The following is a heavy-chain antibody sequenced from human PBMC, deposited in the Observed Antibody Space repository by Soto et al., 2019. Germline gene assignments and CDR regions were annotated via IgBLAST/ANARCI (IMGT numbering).Heavy chain of an antibody. CDR1: GGSISRSSDY. Sequence: QLQLQESGPGLVKPSETLSLTCTVSGGSISRSSDYWGWIRQPPGKGLEWIGSIYYSGSTYYNPSLKSRVTISVDTSKNQFSLKLRSVTAADTAVYYCARLVLAVGPTTGGSGDGMDVWGQGTTVTVSS. CDR3: ARLVLAVGPTTGGSGDGMDV. J-gene: IGHJ6*02. V-gene: IGHV4-39*01. D-gene: IGHD1-26*01. CDR2: IYYSGST.